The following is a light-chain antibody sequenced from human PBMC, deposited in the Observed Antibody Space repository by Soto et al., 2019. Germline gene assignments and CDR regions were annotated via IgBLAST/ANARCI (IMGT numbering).Light chain of an antibody. CDR3: SLYTSENAYV. Sequence: QSALTRPPSVSVSPGQSVTSSCTGTSTDFVSYNRVSWYQQPPGTAPKLMIYEVSKRPSGVPDRFSGSKSGNTASLTISGLQAADEADYYCSLYTSENAYVFGTGTKVTVL. J-gene: IGLJ1*01. CDR1: STDFVSYNR. V-gene: IGLV2-18*01. CDR2: EVS.